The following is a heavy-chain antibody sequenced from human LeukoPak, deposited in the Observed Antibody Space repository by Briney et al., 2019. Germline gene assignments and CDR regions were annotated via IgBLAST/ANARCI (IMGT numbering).Heavy chain of an antibody. CDR2: IRYDGSNK. V-gene: IGHV3-30*02. CDR3: AKLYYSSFDY. Sequence: PGGSLRLSCAASGFTFSSYGMSWVRQAPGKGLEWVAFIRYDGSNKYYADSVKGRFTISRDNSKNTLYLQMNSLRAEDTAVYYCAKLYYSSFDYWGQGTLVTVSS. D-gene: IGHD3-10*01. J-gene: IGHJ4*02. CDR1: GFTFSSYG.